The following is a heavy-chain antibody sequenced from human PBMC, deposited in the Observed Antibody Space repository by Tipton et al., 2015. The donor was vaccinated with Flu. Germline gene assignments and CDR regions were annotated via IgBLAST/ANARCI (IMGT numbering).Heavy chain of an antibody. V-gene: IGHV1-2*02. J-gene: IGHJ6*02. CDR3: ARDRKGSGENILYYYSGMDV. CDR2: INPNSGGT. CDR1: GYTFTGYY. D-gene: IGHD3-10*01. Sequence: QVQLVQSGAEVKKPGASVKVSCKASGYTFTGYYMHWVRQAPGQGLEWMGWINPNSGGTNYAQKFQGRVTMTRDTSLSTAYMELSTLRSDDTAVYYCARDRKGSGENILYYYSGMDVWGPGTTVTVSS.